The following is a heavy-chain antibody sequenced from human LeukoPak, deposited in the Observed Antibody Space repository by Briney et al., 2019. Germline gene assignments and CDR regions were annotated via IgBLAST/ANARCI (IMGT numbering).Heavy chain of an antibody. Sequence: GGSLRLSCAASGLTVSSNYMSWVRQAPGKGLEWVSVIYRGGPTYYADSVKGRFTISRDNSKNTLYLQMNSLRAEDTAVYYCAGDSYVGSGAVRWFDPWSEGTLVTVSS. J-gene: IGHJ5*02. V-gene: IGHV3-66*01. D-gene: IGHD4-23*01. CDR2: IYRGGPT. CDR1: GLTVSSNY. CDR3: AGDSYVGSGAVRWFDP.